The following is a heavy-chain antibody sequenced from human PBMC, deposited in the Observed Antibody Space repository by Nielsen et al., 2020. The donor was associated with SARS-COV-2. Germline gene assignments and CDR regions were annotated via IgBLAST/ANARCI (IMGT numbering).Heavy chain of an antibody. CDR3: ARDNRLVAAGYYYGMDV. D-gene: IGHD6-13*01. Sequence: GESLKISCAASGFTFSSYAMSWVRRAPGKGLESVSVIFSGGTSTYYADSVKGRFTISRDDSKNTLYLQMNSLRAEDTALYHCARDNRLVAAGYYYGMDVWGQGTAVTVSS. CDR2: IFSGGTST. V-gene: IGHV3-23*03. J-gene: IGHJ6*02. CDR1: GFTFSSYA.